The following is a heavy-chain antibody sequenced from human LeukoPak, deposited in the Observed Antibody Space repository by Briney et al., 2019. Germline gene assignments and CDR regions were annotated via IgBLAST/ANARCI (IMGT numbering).Heavy chain of an antibody. CDR1: GFTFSSYA. CDR3: AKDLSLTVAGTGGFDY. J-gene: IGHJ4*02. V-gene: IGHV3-23*01. D-gene: IGHD6-19*01. CDR2: ISGSGGST. Sequence: GTSLRLSCAASGFTFSSYAMSWVRQAPGKGLEWVSAISGSGGSTYYADSVKGRFTISRDNSKNTLYLQMNSLRAEDTAVYYCAKDLSLTVAGTGGFDYWGQGTLVTVSS.